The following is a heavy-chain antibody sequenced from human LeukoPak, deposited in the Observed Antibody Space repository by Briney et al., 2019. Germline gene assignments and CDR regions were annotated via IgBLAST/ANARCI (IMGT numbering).Heavy chain of an antibody. CDR3: ARERGDIVVVPAAPGWFDH. V-gene: IGHV1-2*02. J-gene: IGHJ5*02. D-gene: IGHD2-2*01. CDR1: GYTFTGYY. CDR2: INPNSGGT. Sequence: ASVTVSCKASGYTFTGYYMHWVRQAPGQGLEWMGWINPNSGGTNYAQKFQGRVTMTRDTSISTAYMELSRLRSDDTAVYYCARERGDIVVVPAAPGWFDHWGQGTLVTVSS.